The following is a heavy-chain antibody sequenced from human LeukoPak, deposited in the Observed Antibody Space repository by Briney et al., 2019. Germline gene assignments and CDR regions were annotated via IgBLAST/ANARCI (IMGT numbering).Heavy chain of an antibody. CDR2: ISGSGGST. J-gene: IGHJ4*02. CDR3: AKERGVRGSGSYFFDY. CDR1: GFTFSSYA. V-gene: IGHV3-23*01. D-gene: IGHD3-10*01. Sequence: GGSLRLSCAASGFTFSSYAMSWVRQAPGKGLEWVSAISGSGGSTYYADSVKGRFTISRDNSKNTLYLQMNSLRAEDTAVYYCAKERGVRGSGSYFFDYWGQGTLVTASS.